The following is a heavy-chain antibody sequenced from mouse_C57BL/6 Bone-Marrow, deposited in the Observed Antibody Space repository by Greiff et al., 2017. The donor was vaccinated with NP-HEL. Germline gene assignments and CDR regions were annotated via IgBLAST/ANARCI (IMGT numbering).Heavy chain of an antibody. D-gene: IGHD1-1*01. Sequence: VQLQQPGASVKVSCKASGYTFTSYWMHWVKQRPGQGLEWIGRIHPSDSDTNYNQKFQGKATLTVDKSSSTAYMQLSSLTSEDSAVYDCATSLRCLHYWGQGTTLTVSS. J-gene: IGHJ2*01. V-gene: IGHV1-74*04. CDR2: IHPSDSDT. CDR3: ATSLRCLHY. CDR1: GYTFTSYW.